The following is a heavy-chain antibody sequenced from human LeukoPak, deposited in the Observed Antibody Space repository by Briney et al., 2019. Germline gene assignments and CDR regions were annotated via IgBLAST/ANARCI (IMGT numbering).Heavy chain of an antibody. CDR2: IIPTFGIA. Sequence: SVTVSFKASGGTFISYAISWVRQAPGQGLEWMGRIIPTFGIANYAQRFQGRVTITANKSTNTPYMELSSLRSEDTAGYYCATYCGGDWYWFDPWGQGTLVTVSS. CDR1: GGTFISYA. V-gene: IGHV1-69*04. D-gene: IGHD2-21*02. CDR3: ATYCGGDWYWFDP. J-gene: IGHJ5*02.